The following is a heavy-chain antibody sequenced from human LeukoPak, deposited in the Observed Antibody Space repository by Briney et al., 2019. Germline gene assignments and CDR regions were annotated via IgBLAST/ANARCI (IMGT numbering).Heavy chain of an antibody. CDR3: ARDSDSSGYYLFDY. J-gene: IGHJ4*02. V-gene: IGHV4-39*01. Sequence: SETLSLTCTVSGVSISRSSSYWGWIRQPPGKGLEWIGSIYYSGSTYYNASLKSRLTISVDTSKNQFSLKLSSVTATDTAVYYCARDSDSSGYYLFDYWGQGTLFTVSS. D-gene: IGHD3-22*01. CDR2: IYYSGST. CDR1: GVSISRSSSY.